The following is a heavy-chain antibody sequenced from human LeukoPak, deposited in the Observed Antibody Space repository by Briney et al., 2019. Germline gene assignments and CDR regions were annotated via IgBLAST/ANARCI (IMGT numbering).Heavy chain of an antibody. D-gene: IGHD6-19*01. CDR3: ARDRAGNFDY. CDR1: GGSISSGGYS. CDR2: IYYSGST. J-gene: IGHJ4*02. Sequence: SQTLSLTWAVSGGSISSGGYSWSWIRQPPGKGLEWIGYIYYSGSTYYNPSLKSRVTISVDRSKNQFSLKLSSVAAADTAVYYCARDRAGNFDYWGQGTLVTVSS. V-gene: IGHV4-30-2*01.